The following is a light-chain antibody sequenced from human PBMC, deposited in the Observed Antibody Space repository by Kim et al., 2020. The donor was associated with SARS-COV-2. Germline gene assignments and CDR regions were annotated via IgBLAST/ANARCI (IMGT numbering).Light chain of an antibody. CDR2: YDS. V-gene: IGLV3-21*04. CDR3: QVWDSSDDHRVV. Sequence: SYELTQPPSVSVAPGKTARITCGGTSIGSKSVHWYQQKPGQAPVLDISYDSVRPSGIPERFSGSNSGNTATVTISRVEAGDEADYYCQVWDSSDDHRVVFGGGTQLTVL. J-gene: IGLJ2*01. CDR1: SIGSKS.